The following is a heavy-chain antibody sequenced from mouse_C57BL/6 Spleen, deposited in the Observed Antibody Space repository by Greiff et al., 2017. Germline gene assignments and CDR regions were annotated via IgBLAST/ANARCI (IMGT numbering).Heavy chain of an antibody. CDR3: ARDPYSVSSLAWFAY. D-gene: IGHD1-1*01. CDR1: GFTFSSYA. V-gene: IGHV5-4*01. CDR2: ISDGGSYT. J-gene: IGHJ3*01. Sequence: EVQLVESGGGLVKPGGSLKLSCAASGFTFSSYAMSWVRQTPEKRLEWVATISDGGSYTYYTDNVKGRFTISRNNAKNNLYMQMSHLNTEDTAMYSGARDPYSVSSLAWFAYWGQGTLVTVSA.